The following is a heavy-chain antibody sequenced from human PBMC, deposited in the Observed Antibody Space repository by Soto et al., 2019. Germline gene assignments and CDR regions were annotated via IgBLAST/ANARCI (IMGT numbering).Heavy chain of an antibody. CDR3: ARYPSGYSGYKYYYYYGMDV. CDR2: MNPNSGNT. CDR1: GYTFTSYD. D-gene: IGHD5-12*01. Sequence: QVQLVQSGAEVKKPGASVKVSCKASGYTFTSYDINWVRQATGQGLEWMGWMNPNSGNTGYAQKFQGRVTMTRNTSIRTAYMELSSLRSEDTAVYYCARYPSGYSGYKYYYYYGMDVWGQGTTVTVSS. J-gene: IGHJ6*02. V-gene: IGHV1-8*01.